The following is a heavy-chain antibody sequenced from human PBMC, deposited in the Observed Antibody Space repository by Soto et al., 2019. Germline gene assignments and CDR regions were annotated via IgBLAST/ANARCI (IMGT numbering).Heavy chain of an antibody. J-gene: IGHJ4*02. Sequence: PVGSLRLSCAASGFTFSSYAMSWVRQAPGKGLEWVSAISGSGGSTYYADSVKGRFTISRDNSKNTLYLQMNSLRAEDTAVYYCAKVYYYDSSGYYYQPSYFDYWGQGTLVTVSS. D-gene: IGHD3-22*01. CDR2: ISGSGGST. V-gene: IGHV3-23*01. CDR1: GFTFSSYA. CDR3: AKVYYYDSSGYYYQPSYFDY.